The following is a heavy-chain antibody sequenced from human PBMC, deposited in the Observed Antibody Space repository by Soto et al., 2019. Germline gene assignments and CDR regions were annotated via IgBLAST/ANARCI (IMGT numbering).Heavy chain of an antibody. CDR2: ISGSGDST. CDR3: AKGIRWYNWNYIDY. CDR1: GFTFSNHP. V-gene: IGHV3-23*01. D-gene: IGHD1-20*01. J-gene: IGHJ4*02. Sequence: EVQLLESGGGLVQPGGSLRPACAASGFTFSNHPMSWVRQAPGKGLEWVSAISGSGDSTFYADSVKGRFTISRDNPRNTLYLQMNGLRAEDTAVYYCAKGIRWYNWNYIDYWGQGTLVTVSS.